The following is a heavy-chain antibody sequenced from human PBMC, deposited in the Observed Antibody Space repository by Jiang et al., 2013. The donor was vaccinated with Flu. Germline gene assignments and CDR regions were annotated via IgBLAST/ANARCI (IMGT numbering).Heavy chain of an antibody. V-gene: IGHV3-23*01. CDR3: ATKAFRGYCSGGSCYSRVGHYFDY. J-gene: IGHJ4*02. D-gene: IGHD2-15*01. Sequence: SSYAMSWVRQAPGKGLEWVSAISGSGGSTYYADSVKGRFTISRDNSKNTLYLQMNSLRAEDTAVYYCATKAFRGYCSGGSCYSRVGHYFDYWGQGTLVTVSS. CDR2: ISGSGGST. CDR1: SSYA.